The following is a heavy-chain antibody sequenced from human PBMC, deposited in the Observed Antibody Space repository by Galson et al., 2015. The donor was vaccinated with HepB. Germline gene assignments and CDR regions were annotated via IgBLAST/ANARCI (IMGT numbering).Heavy chain of an antibody. CDR3: ARDMYYYGSGDYYYYGMDV. CDR2: INPNSGGT. CDR1: GYTFTGYY. J-gene: IGHJ6*02. Sequence: SVKVSCKASGYTFTGYYMHWVRQAPGQGLEWMGWINPNSGGTNCAQKFRGRVTMTRDTSISTAYMELSRLRSDDTAVYYCARDMYYYGSGDYYYYGMDVWGQGTTVTVSS. V-gene: IGHV1-2*02. D-gene: IGHD3-10*01.